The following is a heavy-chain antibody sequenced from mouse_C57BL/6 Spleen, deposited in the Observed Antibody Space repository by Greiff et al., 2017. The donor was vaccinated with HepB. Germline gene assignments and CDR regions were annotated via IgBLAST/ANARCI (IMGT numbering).Heavy chain of an antibody. CDR3: TRTPKIYYYGGRESYWYFDV. Sequence: QVQLQQSGAELVRPGASVTLSCKASGYTFTDYEMHWVKQTPVHGLEWIGAIDPETGGTAYNQKFKGKAILTADKSSSTAYMELRSLTSEDSAVYYCTRTPKIYYYGGRESYWYFDVWGTGTTVTVSS. J-gene: IGHJ1*03. V-gene: IGHV1-15*01. CDR2: IDPETGGT. D-gene: IGHD1-1*01. CDR1: GYTFTDYE.